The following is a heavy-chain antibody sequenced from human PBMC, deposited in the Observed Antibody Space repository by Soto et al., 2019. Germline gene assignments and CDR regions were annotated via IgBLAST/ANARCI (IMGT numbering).Heavy chain of an antibody. CDR3: ARESGWRSIAARPWTLGDYYYGMDV. J-gene: IGHJ6*02. V-gene: IGHV3-30-3*01. CDR2: ISYDGSNK. D-gene: IGHD6-6*01. Sequence: GGSLRLSCAASGFTISSYAMHWVRQAPGKGLEWVAVISYDGSNKYYADSVKGRFTISRDNSKNTLYLQMNSLRAEDTAVYYCARESGWRSIAARPWTLGDYYYGMDVWGQGTTVTVSS. CDR1: GFTISSYA.